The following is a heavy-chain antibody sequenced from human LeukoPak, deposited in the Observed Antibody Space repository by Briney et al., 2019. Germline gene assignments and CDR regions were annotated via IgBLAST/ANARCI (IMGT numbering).Heavy chain of an antibody. Sequence: SETLSRTCAVYGGSFSGYYWSWIRQPPGKGLEWIGEINHSGSTNYNPSLKSRVTISVDTSENQFSLELNSVTAADTAVYYCARSHDYSNYYYYGMDVWGQGTTVTVSS. D-gene: IGHD4-11*01. J-gene: IGHJ6*02. CDR2: INHSGST. CDR3: ARSHDYSNYYYYGMDV. V-gene: IGHV4-34*01. CDR1: GGSFSGYY.